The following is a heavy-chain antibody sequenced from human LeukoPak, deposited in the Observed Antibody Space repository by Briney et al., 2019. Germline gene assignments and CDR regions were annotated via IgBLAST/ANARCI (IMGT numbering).Heavy chain of an antibody. V-gene: IGHV4-59*11. Sequence: PSETLSLTCTVSGGSISSHYWSWIRQPPGKGLEWIGYIYYSGSTNYNPSLKSRVTISVDTSKNRFSLKLSSVTAADTAVYYCASLAKNAFDIWGQGTKVTVSS. CDR2: IYYSGST. J-gene: IGHJ3*02. CDR3: ASLAKNAFDI. CDR1: GGSISSHY.